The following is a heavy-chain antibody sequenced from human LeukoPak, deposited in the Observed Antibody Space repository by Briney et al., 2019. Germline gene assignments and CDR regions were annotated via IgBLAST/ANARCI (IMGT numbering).Heavy chain of an antibody. D-gene: IGHD2-2*01. V-gene: IGHV1-46*01. CDR1: GFTFSSYG. J-gene: IGHJ6*03. CDR3: ARDSRGYYYYMDV. CDR2: INPSGGST. Sequence: GGSLRLSCAASGFTFSSYGMHWVRQAPGQGLEWMGIINPSGGSTSYAQKFQGRVTMTRDMSTSTVYMELSSLRSEDTAVYYCARDSRGYYYYMDVWGKGTTVTVSS.